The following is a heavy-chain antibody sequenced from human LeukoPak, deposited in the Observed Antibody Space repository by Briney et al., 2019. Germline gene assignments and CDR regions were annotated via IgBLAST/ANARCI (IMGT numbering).Heavy chain of an antibody. J-gene: IGHJ4*02. CDR2: IYYSGST. V-gene: IGHV4-39*01. D-gene: IGHD2-21*02. CDR1: GGSISSSSYY. Sequence: SETLSLTCTVSGGSISSSSYYWGWIRQPPGKGLEWIGSIYYSGSTYYNPSLKSRVTISVDTSKNQFSLKLSSVTAADTAVYYCARAAYCGGDCYLFDYWGQGTLVTIFS. CDR3: ARAAYCGGDCYLFDY.